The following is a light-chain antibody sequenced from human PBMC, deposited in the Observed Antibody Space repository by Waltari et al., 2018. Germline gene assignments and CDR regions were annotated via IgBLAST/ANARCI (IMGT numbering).Light chain of an antibody. V-gene: IGKV3D-15*01. CDR3: QQNSNWPYS. CDR1: QSVSSS. CDR2: GAS. J-gene: IGKJ2*03. Sequence: EIVMTQSPAILSSSPGERAPLSCRASQSVSSSLAWYQQKPGQAPRLLIYGASSRATGTPDRFSGSGSGTEFTLTISSLEPEDVAVYYCQQNSNWPYSFGQGTKVEIK.